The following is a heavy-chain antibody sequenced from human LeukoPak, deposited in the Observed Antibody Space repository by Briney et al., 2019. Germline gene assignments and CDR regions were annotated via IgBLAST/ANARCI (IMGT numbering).Heavy chain of an antibody. CDR1: GGTFSSYA. CDR2: IIPILGIA. Sequence: SVKVSCKASGGTFSSYAISWVRQAPGQGLEWMGRIIPILGIANYAQKFQGRVTITADKSTSTSYMELRSLRSDDTAVYYCAREHSSSWDQFDYWGQGTLVTVSS. J-gene: IGHJ4*02. CDR3: AREHSSSWDQFDY. D-gene: IGHD6-13*01. V-gene: IGHV1-69*04.